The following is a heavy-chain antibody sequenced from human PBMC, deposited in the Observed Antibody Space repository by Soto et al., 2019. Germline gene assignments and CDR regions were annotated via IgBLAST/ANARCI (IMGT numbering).Heavy chain of an antibody. V-gene: IGHV3-30*18. D-gene: IGHD4-17*01. Sequence: QVQLVESGGGVVQPGRSLRLSCAASGFTFRNYGMHWVRQAPGKGLEWVTVITYDGTLKYYADAVKGRFTISRDNSKNTLFLQLSRLRAEDTAMYYCAKESDGDYRNYFDSWGQGTQVTVSS. CDR1: GFTFRNYG. CDR3: AKESDGDYRNYFDS. CDR2: ITYDGTLK. J-gene: IGHJ4*02.